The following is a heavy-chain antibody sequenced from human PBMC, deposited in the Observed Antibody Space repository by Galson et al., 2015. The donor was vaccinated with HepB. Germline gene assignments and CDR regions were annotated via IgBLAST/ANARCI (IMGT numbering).Heavy chain of an antibody. D-gene: IGHD2-15*01. CDR1: GYTFSTYS. V-gene: IGHV1-18*01. CDR3: ARGALVVVVGATQNNWFDP. Sequence: SVKVSCKASGYTFSTYSITWVRQAPGQGLEWMGWISPYNRDTEYARKFQGRVTMTIDTFTSTADMELRSLRSDDTAVYYCARGALVVVVGATQNNWFDPWGQGTLVTVSS. J-gene: IGHJ5*02. CDR2: ISPYNRDT.